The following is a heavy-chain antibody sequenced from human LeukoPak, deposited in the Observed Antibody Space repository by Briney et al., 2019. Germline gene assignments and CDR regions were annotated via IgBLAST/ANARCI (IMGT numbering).Heavy chain of an antibody. CDR1: GGSISSSSYY. CDR3: ARDIIAGGSYPTLLWDY. CDR2: IYYSGST. D-gene: IGHD1-26*01. J-gene: IGHJ4*02. Sequence: SETLSLTCSVSGGSISSSSYYWGWIRQPPGKGLEWIGSIYYSGSTYYNPSLKSRVTISVDTSKNQFSLKLSSVTAADTAVYYCARDIIAGGSYPTLLWDYWGQGTLVTVSS. V-gene: IGHV4-39*07.